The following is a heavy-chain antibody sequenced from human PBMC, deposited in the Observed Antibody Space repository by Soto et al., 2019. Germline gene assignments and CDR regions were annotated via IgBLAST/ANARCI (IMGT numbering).Heavy chain of an antibody. D-gene: IGHD5-12*01. J-gene: IGHJ6*02. V-gene: IGHV1-46*01. CDR3: ARGLNIVATISLAGMDV. CDR1: GYTFTSYY. Sequence: GASVKVSCKASGYTFTSYYLHWVRQAPGQGLEWMGIINPSGGTTNYAQKFQGRVTMTRDTSTTTVYMELSSLRSEDTAVYYCARGLNIVATISLAGMDVWGQGTTVTVSS. CDR2: INPSGGTT.